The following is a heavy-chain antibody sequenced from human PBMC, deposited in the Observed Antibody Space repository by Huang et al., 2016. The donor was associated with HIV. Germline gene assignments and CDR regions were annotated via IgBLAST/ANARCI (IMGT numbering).Heavy chain of an antibody. D-gene: IGHD3-10*01. CDR1: GGSFSDYF. V-gene: IGHV4-34*01. Sequence: QVRLEQWGPNLLKPSDTLSLKCAVYGGSFSDYFWTWIRQSPVKGLEWIGEVNHRRSDTDNPYRRSRISMSVDSSKNQFYLNLTSVTAADTAVYFCARPKMTATPSDSSWSYFDFWGRGTPVTVSS. J-gene: IGHJ4*02. CDR3: ARPKMTATPSDSSWSYFDF. CDR2: VNHRRSD.